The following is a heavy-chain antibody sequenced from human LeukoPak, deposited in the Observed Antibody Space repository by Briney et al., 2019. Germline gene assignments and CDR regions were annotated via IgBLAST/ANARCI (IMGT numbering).Heavy chain of an antibody. V-gene: IGHV4-59*06. CDR1: GGSISSYY. D-gene: IGHD6-19*01. J-gene: IGHJ4*02. CDR2: IYYSGST. CDR3: ARAGIAVAVVDY. Sequence: SETLSLTCTVSGGSISSYYWSWIRQPPGKGLEWIGYIYYSGSTYYNPSLKSRVTISVDTSKNQFSLKLSSVTAADTAVYYCARAGIAVAVVDYWGQGTLVTVSS.